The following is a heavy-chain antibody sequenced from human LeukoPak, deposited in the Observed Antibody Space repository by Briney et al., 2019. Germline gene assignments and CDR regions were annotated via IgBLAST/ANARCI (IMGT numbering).Heavy chain of an antibody. Sequence: SETLSLTCTVSAGSISSSDYYWGWIRQSPGKGLEWIGRISYSGNTYYNPSLRSRVTISVDTSKNHFSLRLSSVTAADTAVYYCSRLTHSYYSDTSGYYPYYYMDVWGEGTTVAVSS. V-gene: IGHV4-39*02. CDR3: SRLTHSYYSDTSGYYPYYYMDV. J-gene: IGHJ6*03. D-gene: IGHD3-22*01. CDR1: AGSISSSDYY. CDR2: ISYSGNT.